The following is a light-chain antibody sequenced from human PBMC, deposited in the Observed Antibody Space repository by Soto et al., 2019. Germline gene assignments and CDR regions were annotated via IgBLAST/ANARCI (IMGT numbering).Light chain of an antibody. CDR1: QSVSSSY. V-gene: IGKV3-20*01. CDR3: QQYVSSPWA. J-gene: IGKJ1*01. CDR2: GAS. Sequence: EIVFTQSPGTLSLSPGERATLSCRASQSVSSSYLAWYQQKPGQAPRLLIYGASRRATGIPDRFSGSGSGTDFTLTISRLEPEDFAVYYCQQYVSSPWAFGQGTKVDIK.